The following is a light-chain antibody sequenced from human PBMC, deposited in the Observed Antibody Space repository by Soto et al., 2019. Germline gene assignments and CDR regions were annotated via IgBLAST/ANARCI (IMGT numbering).Light chain of an antibody. CDR3: SSFTSTSTFV. CDR1: SNDVGGYNY. CDR2: EVS. Sequence: QSVLTQPDSVSGSPGQSITISCTGTSNDVGGYNYVSWFQQHPGKAPKLLIFEVSNRPSGVSNRFSGSKSGNTASLTISGLQAEDEADYYCSSFTSTSTFVFGTGTKVTVL. J-gene: IGLJ1*01. V-gene: IGLV2-14*01.